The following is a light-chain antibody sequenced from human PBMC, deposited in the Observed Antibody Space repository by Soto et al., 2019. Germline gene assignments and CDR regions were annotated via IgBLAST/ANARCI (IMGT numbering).Light chain of an antibody. Sequence: DIHMTQSPSSVSASVGDRVTITCRASQGISNWFAWYQHKPGKAPRLLIYSVSSLKSGVPSRFSGSGSGTDFTLTISCLQSEDVGTYYWLLAHNFPVFGKGTKVEIK. CDR3: LLAHNFPV. V-gene: IGKV1-12*01. J-gene: IGKJ1*01. CDR2: SVS. CDR1: QGISNW.